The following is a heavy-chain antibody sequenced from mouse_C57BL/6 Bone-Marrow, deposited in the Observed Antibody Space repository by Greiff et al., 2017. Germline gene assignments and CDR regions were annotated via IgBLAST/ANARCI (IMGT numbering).Heavy chain of an antibody. V-gene: IGHV1-59*01. Sequence: VQLQQPGAELVRPGTSVKLSCKASGYTFTSYWMHWVKQRPGQGLEWIGVIDPSDSYTNYNQKFKGKATLTVDTSSSTAYMQLSSLTSEDSAVYYCARYGSRNHYWGQGTTLTVSS. J-gene: IGHJ2*01. CDR1: GYTFTSYW. CDR2: IDPSDSYT. CDR3: ARYGSRNHY. D-gene: IGHD1-1*01.